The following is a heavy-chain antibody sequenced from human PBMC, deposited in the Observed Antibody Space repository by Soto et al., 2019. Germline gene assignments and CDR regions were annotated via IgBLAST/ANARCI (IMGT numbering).Heavy chain of an antibody. D-gene: IGHD4-17*01. CDR3: ARHTTAEFDYGDYSHGRYNWFDP. CDR2: IYYSGST. J-gene: IGHJ5*02. CDR1: GGSISSSSYY. Sequence: SETLSLTCTVSGGSISSSSYYWGWIRQPPGKGLEWIGSIYYSGSTYYNPSLKSRVTISVDTSKNQFSLKLSSVTAADTAVYYCARHTTAEFDYGDYSHGRYNWFDPWGQGTLVTVSS. V-gene: IGHV4-39*01.